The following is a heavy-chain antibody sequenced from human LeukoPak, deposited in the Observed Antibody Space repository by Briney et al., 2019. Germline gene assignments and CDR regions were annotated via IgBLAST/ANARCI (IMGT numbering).Heavy chain of an antibody. J-gene: IGHJ5*02. CDR1: GYTFTSYY. V-gene: IGHV1-46*01. Sequence: ASVKVSCKASGYTFTSYYMYWLRQAPGQGLEWMGIINPSGGSTSYAQKFQGRVTMTRDTSTSTVYMELSSLRSEDTAVYYCARDGGNSGSWFDPWGQGTLVTVSS. D-gene: IGHD4-23*01. CDR3: ARDGGNSGSWFDP. CDR2: INPSGGST.